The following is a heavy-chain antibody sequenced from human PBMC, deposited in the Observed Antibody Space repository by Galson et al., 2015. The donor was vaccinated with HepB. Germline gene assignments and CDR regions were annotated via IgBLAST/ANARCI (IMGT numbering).Heavy chain of an antibody. CDR2: IFYGGST. CDR1: SGSISSGGYY. Sequence: TLSLTCTVSSGSISSGGYYWSWIRQHPGKGLEWIGYIFYGGSTYSNPSLNSRVTISVDTSKNQFSLKPSSATVADTAVYYCARSGSHGRSGHFDYWGQGTLVTVSS. V-gene: IGHV4-31*03. CDR3: ARSGSHGRSGHFDY. D-gene: IGHD1-26*01. J-gene: IGHJ4*02.